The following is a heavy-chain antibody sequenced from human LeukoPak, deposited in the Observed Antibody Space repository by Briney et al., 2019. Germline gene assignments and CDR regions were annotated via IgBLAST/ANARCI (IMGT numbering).Heavy chain of an antibody. Sequence: PGGSLRLSCAASGFTFSDAWMNWVRQAPGKGLEWVGRIKTKIDGGTTDYAAPVKGRFTISRDDSKNSLYLQMNSLKTEDTAVYYCTTELWFGDLGGQGTLVTVSS. D-gene: IGHD3-10*01. CDR1: GFTFSDAW. CDR2: IKTKIDGGTT. J-gene: IGHJ4*02. CDR3: TTELWFGDL. V-gene: IGHV3-15*01.